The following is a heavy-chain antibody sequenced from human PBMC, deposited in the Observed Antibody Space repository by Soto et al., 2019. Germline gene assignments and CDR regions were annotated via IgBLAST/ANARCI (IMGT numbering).Heavy chain of an antibody. V-gene: IGHV4-59*08. CDR2: IYHSGST. J-gene: IGHJ5*02. CDR1: GGAISSYY. Sequence: QVQLQESGPGLVKPSETLSVTCTVSGGAISSYYWSWIRQPPGKGLEWIGYIYHSGSTNYNPSLKSRLTISVETTKKQFSLKLSSVTAADTAVYYCARHGTGWFDPWGQGTLVTVSS. D-gene: IGHD1-26*01. CDR3: ARHGTGWFDP.